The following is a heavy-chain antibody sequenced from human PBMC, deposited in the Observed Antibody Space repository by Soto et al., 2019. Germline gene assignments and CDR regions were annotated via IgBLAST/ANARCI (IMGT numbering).Heavy chain of an antibody. CDR2: IIPIFGTA. V-gene: IGHV1-69*13. J-gene: IGHJ4*02. D-gene: IGHD1-26*01. CDR3: ARSATGARLDGLFDY. Sequence: KKSKASVKVSCKASGGTFSSYAISWVRQAPGQGLEWMGGIIPIFGTANYAQKFQGRVTITADESTSTAYMELSSLRSEDTAVYYCARSATGARLDGLFDYWGQGTLVTVSS. CDR1: GGTFSSYA.